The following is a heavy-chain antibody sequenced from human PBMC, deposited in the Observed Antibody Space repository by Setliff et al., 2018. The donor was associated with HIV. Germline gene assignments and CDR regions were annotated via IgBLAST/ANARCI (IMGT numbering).Heavy chain of an antibody. V-gene: IGHV4-59*01. Sequence: SETLSLTCTVSGDSISSYYWTWIRQPPGKGLDWLGNIYYRGSTNFNPSLKGRVTISLDSSKNQFSLKLNSVTAADTAIYYCARGNPDYDILTGYWSHYFDYWGRGTLVTVSS. CDR3: ARGNPDYDILTGYWSHYFDY. CDR2: IYYRGST. J-gene: IGHJ4*02. CDR1: GDSISSYY. D-gene: IGHD3-9*01.